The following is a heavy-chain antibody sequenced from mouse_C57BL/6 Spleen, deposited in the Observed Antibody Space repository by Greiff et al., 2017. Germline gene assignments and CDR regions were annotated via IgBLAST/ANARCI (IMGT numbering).Heavy chain of an antibody. Sequence: EVQLQESGGGLVKPGGSLKLSCAASGFTFSDYGMHWVRQAPEKGLEWVAYISSGSSTIYYADTVKGRFTISRDNAKNTLFLQMTSLRSEDTAMYYCARPLLRYAMDYWGQGTSVTVSS. CDR1: GFTFSDYG. CDR3: ARPLLRYAMDY. CDR2: ISSGSSTI. D-gene: IGHD1-2*01. V-gene: IGHV5-17*01. J-gene: IGHJ4*01.